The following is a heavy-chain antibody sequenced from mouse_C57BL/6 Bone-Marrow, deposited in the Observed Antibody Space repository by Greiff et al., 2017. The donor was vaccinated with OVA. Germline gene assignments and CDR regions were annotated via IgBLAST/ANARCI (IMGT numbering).Heavy chain of an antibody. CDR3: TGFYGNYD. Sequence: VQLQQSGAELVRPGASVTLSCKASGYTFTDYEMHWVKQTPVHGLEWIGAIDPETGGTAYNQKFKGKAILTADKSSIPAYMGLRSLTSEDSAVYYCTGFYGNYDWGQGTLVTVSA. CDR1: GYTFTDYE. CDR2: IDPETGGT. D-gene: IGHD2-1*01. V-gene: IGHV1-15*01. J-gene: IGHJ3*01.